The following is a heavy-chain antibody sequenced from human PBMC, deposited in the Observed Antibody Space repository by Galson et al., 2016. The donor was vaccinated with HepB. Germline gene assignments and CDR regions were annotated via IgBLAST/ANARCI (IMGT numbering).Heavy chain of an antibody. CDR2: XXEDXSAK. V-gene: IGHV3-7*01. CDR3: APPKSLPSAAT. CDR1: GFTFSXXW. Sequence: SLRLSCAASGFTFSXXWMSXXRQAXXXGLXXVAXXXEDXSAKSYVDSVKGRFTISRDNAKNSLYLQMDSLRAEDSAVDYCAPPKSLPSAATWGQGTLVTVSS. J-gene: IGHJ5*02. D-gene: IGHD2-2*01.